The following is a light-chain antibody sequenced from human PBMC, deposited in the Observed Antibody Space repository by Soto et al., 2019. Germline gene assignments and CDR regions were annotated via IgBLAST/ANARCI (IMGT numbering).Light chain of an antibody. V-gene: IGLV2-14*01. CDR1: SSDVGGYNY. CDR2: DVS. Sequence: QSALTQPASVSGSPGQSITISCTGTSSDVGGYNYVSWYQQHPGKDPKLMIYDVSNRPSGVSNRFSGSKSGNTASLTISGLQAEDEADYYCNTYTSSSTVVFGGETKLTVL. CDR3: NTYTSSSTVV. J-gene: IGLJ2*01.